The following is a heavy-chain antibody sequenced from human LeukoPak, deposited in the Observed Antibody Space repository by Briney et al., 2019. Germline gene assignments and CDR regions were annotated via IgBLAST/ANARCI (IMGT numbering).Heavy chain of an antibody. CDR2: VYYGGST. J-gene: IGHJ6*03. CDR3: ASNGGSRFFYYYMDI. CDR1: GGTVSDFS. D-gene: IGHD3-16*01. V-gene: IGHV4-59*02. Sequence: PSETLSLTCSISGGTVSDFSWNWIRQSPGKGLEWIGYVYYGGSTTYSPSLKSRVSISRDTPRNHLSLKLTSVTAADTAVYYCASNGGSRFFYYYMDIWGEGTTVSVSS.